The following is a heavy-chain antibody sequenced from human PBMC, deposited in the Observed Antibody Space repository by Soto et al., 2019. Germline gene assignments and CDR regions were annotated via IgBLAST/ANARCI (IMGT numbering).Heavy chain of an antibody. CDR1: GGSISSYY. J-gene: IGHJ6*02. V-gene: IGHV4-59*01. CDR2: IYYSGST. D-gene: IGHD4-17*01. Sequence: SETLSLTCTVSGGSISSYYWSWIRQPPGKGLEWIGYIYYSGSTNYNPSLKSRVTISVDTSKNQFSLKLSSVTAADTAVYYCARDKHYGDYNSPLSYYYYGMDVWGQGTTGTVSS. CDR3: ARDKHYGDYNSPLSYYYYGMDV.